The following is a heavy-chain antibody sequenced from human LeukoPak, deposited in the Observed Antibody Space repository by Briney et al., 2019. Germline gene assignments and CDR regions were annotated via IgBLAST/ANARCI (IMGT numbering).Heavy chain of an antibody. CDR2: ISSSGSTI. Sequence: PGGSLRLSCAASGFTFSSYEMNWVRQAPGKGLEWVSYISSSGSTIYYADSVKGRFTISRDNSKNTLYLQMNSLRAEDTAVYYCAKDGAARLGGYFDYWGQGTLVTVSS. J-gene: IGHJ4*02. V-gene: IGHV3-48*03. CDR3: AKDGAARLGGYFDY. D-gene: IGHD6-6*01. CDR1: GFTFSSYE.